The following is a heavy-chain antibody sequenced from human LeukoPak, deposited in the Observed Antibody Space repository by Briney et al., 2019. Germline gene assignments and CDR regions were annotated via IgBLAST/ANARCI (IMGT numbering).Heavy chain of an antibody. J-gene: IGHJ4*02. Sequence: GGSLRLSCAVSGFTFSSYAMNWVRQAPGKGLEWVSGISGSGGSTFYADSVKGRFTISRDNSKNTLYLQMNSLRAEDTAVYYCAKDRAYYSDSSGYYLVRAYDYWGQGALVTVSS. D-gene: IGHD3-22*01. CDR1: GFTFSSYA. CDR3: AKDRAYYSDSSGYYLVRAYDY. CDR2: ISGSGGST. V-gene: IGHV3-23*01.